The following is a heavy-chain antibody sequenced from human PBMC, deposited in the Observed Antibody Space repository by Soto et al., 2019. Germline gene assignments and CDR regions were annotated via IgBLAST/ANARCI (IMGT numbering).Heavy chain of an antibody. D-gene: IGHD2-2*01. CDR2: IYYSGST. V-gene: IGHV4-39*01. Sequence: SETLSLTCTVSGGSISSSSYYWGWIRQPPGKGLEWIGSIYYSGSTYYNPSLKSRVTISVDTSKNQFSLKLSSVTAADTAVYYCARREYCSSTSCYGYFDYWGQGTLVTVYS. CDR1: GGSISSSSYY. J-gene: IGHJ4*02. CDR3: ARREYCSSTSCYGYFDY.